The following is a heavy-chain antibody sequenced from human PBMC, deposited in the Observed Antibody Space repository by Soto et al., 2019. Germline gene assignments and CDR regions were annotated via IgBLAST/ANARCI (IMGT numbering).Heavy chain of an antibody. J-gene: IGHJ4*02. CDR3: ARLRFWGGYGVDY. V-gene: IGHV4-59*08. D-gene: IGHD3-3*01. CDR2: IYYSGST. Sequence: SETLSLTCRVSGDSISSYYWSWIRQPPGKGLEWIGYIYYSGSTNYNPSLKSRVTISVDTSKNQFSLKLSSVTAADTAVYYCARLRFWGGYGVDYWGQGTLVTVSA. CDR1: GDSISSYY.